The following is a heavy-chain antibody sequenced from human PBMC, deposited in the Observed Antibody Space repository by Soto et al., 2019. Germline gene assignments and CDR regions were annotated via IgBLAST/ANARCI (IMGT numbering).Heavy chain of an antibody. CDR1: GGTFSSYA. Sequence: SVKVSCKASGGTFSSYAISWVRQAPGQGLEWMGGIIPIFGTANYAQKFQGRVTITADESTSTAYMELSSLRSEDTAVYYCARPGYSSSWYGYYYYGMDVWGQGTTVTVSS. CDR3: ARPGYSSSWYGYYYYGMDV. CDR2: IIPIFGTA. J-gene: IGHJ6*02. V-gene: IGHV1-69*13. D-gene: IGHD6-13*01.